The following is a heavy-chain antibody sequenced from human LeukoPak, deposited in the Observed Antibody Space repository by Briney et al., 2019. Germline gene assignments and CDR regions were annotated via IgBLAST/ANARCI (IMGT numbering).Heavy chain of an antibody. CDR3: AKVGSHGTPLWFDS. CDR2: ISGSVSTK. V-gene: IGHV3-23*01. D-gene: IGHD5-24*01. J-gene: IGHJ5*01. CDR1: GFTFDDYG. Sequence: PGGSLRLSCAASGFTFDDYGMSWVRQAPGKGLEWVSGISGSVSTKYYADSVKARFTISRDNSKNTLYLQMKSLRAADTAVYYCAKVGSHGTPLWFDSWGQGTLVTVSS.